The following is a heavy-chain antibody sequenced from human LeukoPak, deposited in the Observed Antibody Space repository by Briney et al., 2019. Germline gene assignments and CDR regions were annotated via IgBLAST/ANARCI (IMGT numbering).Heavy chain of an antibody. V-gene: IGHV4-59*01. J-gene: IGHJ1*01. D-gene: IGHD6-6*01. CDR1: GGSTSTYY. Sequence: SETLSLTCTVSGGSTSTYYWNWIRQPPGEGLEWIGYIYHSGSTNYNPSLQSRVTISVDTSKNQFSLNLNSVTAADTAVYYCARGGAARLHFQNWGQGTLVTVSS. CDR3: ARGGAARLHFQN. CDR2: IYHSGST.